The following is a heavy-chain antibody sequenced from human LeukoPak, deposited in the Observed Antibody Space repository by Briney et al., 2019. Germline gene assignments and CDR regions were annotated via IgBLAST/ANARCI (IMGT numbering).Heavy chain of an antibody. CDR2: IKQDGSEK. CDR1: GFTFSSYW. V-gene: IGHV3-7*01. J-gene: IGHJ4*02. CDR3: ARGVRGRPDYFDY. Sequence: TGGSLRLSCAASGFTFSSYWMSWVRQAPGKGLEWVANIKQDGSEKYYVDSVKGRFTISRDNAKNSLYLQMNSLRAEDTAVYYCARGVRGRPDYFDYWGQGTLVTVSS. D-gene: IGHD3-10*01.